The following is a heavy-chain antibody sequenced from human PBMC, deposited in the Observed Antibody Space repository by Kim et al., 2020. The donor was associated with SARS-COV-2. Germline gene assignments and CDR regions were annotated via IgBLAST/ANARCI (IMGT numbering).Heavy chain of an antibody. J-gene: IGHJ4*02. V-gene: IGHV1-8*01. CDR1: GYTFTRYD. D-gene: IGHD2-2*01. Sequence: ASVKVSCKASGYTFTRYDVNWVRQATGQGLEWMGWMNTSDGNTGYAQKFQGRVTMTRTTSISTAYMELSSLRSEDTAVYYCARGSTSCSSFDYWGQGTLVTVSS. CDR2: MNTSDGNT. CDR3: ARGSTSCSSFDY.